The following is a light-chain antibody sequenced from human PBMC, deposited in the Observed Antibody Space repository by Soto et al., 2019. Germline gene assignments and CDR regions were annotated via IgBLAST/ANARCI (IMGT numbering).Light chain of an antibody. CDR2: GAS. V-gene: IGKV3-15*01. CDR1: QSVASN. J-gene: IGKJ4*01. Sequence: DIVMTQSPATLSVSPGERATLSCRASQSVASNLAWYQQRPVQATRLLIYGASTRATGVPVRFSGSGSGTEFTLTISSLQSEDFAVYYCHHYNNWPHTFGGGTKVEIK. CDR3: HHYNNWPHT.